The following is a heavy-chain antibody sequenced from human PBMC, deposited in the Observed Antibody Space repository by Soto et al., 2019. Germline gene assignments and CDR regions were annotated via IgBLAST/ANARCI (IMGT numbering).Heavy chain of an antibody. CDR3: ATGVIAAQRYFDY. J-gene: IGHJ4*02. D-gene: IGHD6-6*01. CDR1: GFTFSSYW. CDR2: INGDESFT. Sequence: EVQLVESGGGLAQPGGSLRLSCAASGFTFSSYWMHWVRQAPGKGLVWVSRINGDESFTYYADSVKGRFTISRDNAKNTLYLQMNSLRAEDTAVYYCATGVIAAQRYFDYWGQGTLDTVSS. V-gene: IGHV3-74*01.